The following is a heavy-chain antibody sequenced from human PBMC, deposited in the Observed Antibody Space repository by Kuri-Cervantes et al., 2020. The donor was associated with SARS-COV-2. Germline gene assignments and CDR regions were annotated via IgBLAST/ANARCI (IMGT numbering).Heavy chain of an antibody. CDR1: GGSFSGYQ. V-gene: IGHV4-34*01. J-gene: IGHJ3*02. D-gene: IGHD1-26*01. CDR2: INDSGAT. CDR3: ARREGGGSYNVAFDI. Sequence: GSLRLSCAVYGGSFSGYQWSWIRQTPGMGLEWIGQINDSGATKYNPSLKSRVIVSMDKSKNQFSLKLSSVTAADTAVYYCARREGGGSYNVAFDIWGQGTLVTVSS.